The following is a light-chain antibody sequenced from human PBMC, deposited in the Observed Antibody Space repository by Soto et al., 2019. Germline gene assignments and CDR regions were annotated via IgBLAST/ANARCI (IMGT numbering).Light chain of an antibody. V-gene: IGKV3-11*01. CDR2: DAS. J-gene: IGKJ1*01. Sequence: EIVLTQSPATLSLSPGERATLSCRASQSVRNYLAWYQQKAGQAPRLLIYDASKRASGIPARFSGSGSGTDFTLTISSLEAEDSAVYYCQQYQSYPWTFGQGTKVEIK. CDR1: QSVRNY. CDR3: QQYQSYPWT.